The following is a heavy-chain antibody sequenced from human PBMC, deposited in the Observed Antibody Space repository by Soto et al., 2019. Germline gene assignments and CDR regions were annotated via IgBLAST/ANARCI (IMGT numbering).Heavy chain of an antibody. CDR1: GCSISSGGYS. J-gene: IGHJ4*02. CDR2: IYHSGST. D-gene: IGHD5-12*01. V-gene: IGHV4-30-2*01. CDR3: AAGGGLPRYY. Sequence: TLSLTCAVSGCSISSGGYSWSWIRQPPGKGLEWIGYIYHSGSTYYNPSLKSRVTISVDRSKNQFSLKLSSVTAADTAVYYCAAGGGLPRYYWGQGTLVTVSS.